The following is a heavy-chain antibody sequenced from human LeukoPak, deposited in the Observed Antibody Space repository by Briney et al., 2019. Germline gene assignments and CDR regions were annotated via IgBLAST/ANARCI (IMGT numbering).Heavy chain of an antibody. CDR1: GGSISSGSYY. CDR3: AKTPVDFWSGNNWFDP. D-gene: IGHD3-3*01. CDR2: IYTSGST. J-gene: IGHJ5*02. Sequence: SETLSLTCTVSGGSISSGSYYWGWVRQPAGTGLEGIGRIYTSGSTNYNPSHKRRVNITVETSKYQFSLKMSAVTAADAAVYYCAKTPVDFWSGNNWFDPWGRGTLVTVSS. V-gene: IGHV4-61*02.